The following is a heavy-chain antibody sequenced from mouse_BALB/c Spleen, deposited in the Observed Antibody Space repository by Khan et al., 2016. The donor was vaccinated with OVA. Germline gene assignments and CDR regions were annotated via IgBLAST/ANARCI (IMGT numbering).Heavy chain of an antibody. V-gene: IGHV2-9*02. Sequence: VQLQESGHGLVAPSQSLSITCTVSGFSLTSYGVHWVRQPPGKGLEWLGVIWAGGSTNYNSALMSRLSISKDNSKSQVFLKMNSLQTDDTAMYYCAGLYYYGSSFYAMDYWGQGTSVTVSS. CDR3: AGLYYYGSSFYAMDY. D-gene: IGHD1-1*01. CDR2: IWAGGST. CDR1: GFSLTSYG. J-gene: IGHJ4*01.